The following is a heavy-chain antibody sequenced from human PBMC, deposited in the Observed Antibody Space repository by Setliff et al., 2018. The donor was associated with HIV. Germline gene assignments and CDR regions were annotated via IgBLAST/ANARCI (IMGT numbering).Heavy chain of an antibody. D-gene: IGHD3-22*01. CDR3: AREFEYYDSRGFRYYYMDV. Sequence: SETLSLTCAVYGGSFSGYYWGWIRQPPGKGLEWIGRIYTSGDTDYNPSLKGRVSISEDTSKNQFSLELKSVTAADTAVYYCAREFEYYDSRGFRYYYMDVSGKGTAVTVSS. J-gene: IGHJ6*03. CDR2: IYTSGDT. V-gene: IGHV4-4*08. CDR1: GGSFSGYY.